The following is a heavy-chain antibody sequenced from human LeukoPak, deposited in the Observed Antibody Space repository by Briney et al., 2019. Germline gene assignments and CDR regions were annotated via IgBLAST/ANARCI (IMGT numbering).Heavy chain of an antibody. CDR3: ARAASAAGISFFDY. J-gene: IGHJ4*02. Sequence: ASVKVSCKASGYTFTSYAMHWVRQAHGQRLEWMGWINAGNGNTKYSQKFQGRVTITRDTSASTAYMELRSLRSDDTAVYYCARAASAAGISFFDYWGQGTLVTVSS. V-gene: IGHV1-3*01. D-gene: IGHD6-13*01. CDR1: GYTFTSYA. CDR2: INAGNGNT.